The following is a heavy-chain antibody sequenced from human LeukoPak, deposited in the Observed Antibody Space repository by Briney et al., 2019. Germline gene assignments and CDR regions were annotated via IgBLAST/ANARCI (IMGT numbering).Heavy chain of an antibody. J-gene: IGHJ4*02. V-gene: IGHV4-59*01. Sequence: SETLSLTCTVSGGSISSYYWSWIRQPPGKGLEWIGYIYYSGSTNYNLSLKSRVTISVDTSKNQFSLKLSSVTAADTAVYYCAGAVWFGEIDYWGQGTLVTVSS. CDR2: IYYSGST. CDR3: AGAVWFGEIDY. D-gene: IGHD3-10*01. CDR1: GGSISSYY.